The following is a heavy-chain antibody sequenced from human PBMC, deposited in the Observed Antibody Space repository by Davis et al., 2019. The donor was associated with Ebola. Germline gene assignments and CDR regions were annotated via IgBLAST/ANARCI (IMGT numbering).Heavy chain of an antibody. CDR3: AHLGPQRYCSGGGCHGYLDY. Sequence: SVKVSCKASGGTFSSYAINWVRQAPGQGLEWMGGIIPVFRTANYAQKFQGRLTITADESTRTAYMELNGLRSEDTAVYYCAHLGPQRYCSGGGCHGYLDYWGQGTLVTVSS. V-gene: IGHV1-69*13. CDR1: GGTFSSYA. J-gene: IGHJ4*02. CDR2: IIPVFRTA. D-gene: IGHD2-15*01.